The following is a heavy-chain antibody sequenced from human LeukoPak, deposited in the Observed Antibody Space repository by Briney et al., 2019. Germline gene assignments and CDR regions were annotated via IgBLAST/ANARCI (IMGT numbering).Heavy chain of an antibody. V-gene: IGHV3-30*18. D-gene: IGHD7-27*01. CDR2: ISYDGSNK. J-gene: IGHJ4*02. CDR3: AKDPSRNWG. CDR1: GFTFSSYG. Sequence: GGSLRLSCAASGFTFSSYGMHWVRQAPGKGLEWVAVISYDGSNKYYADSVKGRFTISRDNSKNTLYLQMNSLRAEDTAVYYCAKDPSRNWGGGQGTLATVSS.